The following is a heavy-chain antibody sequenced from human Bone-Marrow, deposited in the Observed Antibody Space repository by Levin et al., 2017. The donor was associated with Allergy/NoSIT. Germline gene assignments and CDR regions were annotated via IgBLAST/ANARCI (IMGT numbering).Heavy chain of an antibody. CDR1: GFTFSSYN. V-gene: IGHV3-21*01. Sequence: LSLTCVASGFTFSSYNMMWIRQAPGEGLEWVSSISSSSSYIYYTDSVEGRFTISRDNAKNSVYLQMSDLRDEDTAVYFCVRAGTKALGYYFALWGRGTLVTVSS. J-gene: IGHJ2*01. CDR3: VRAGTKALGYYFAL. D-gene: IGHD5-12*01. CDR2: ISSSSSYI.